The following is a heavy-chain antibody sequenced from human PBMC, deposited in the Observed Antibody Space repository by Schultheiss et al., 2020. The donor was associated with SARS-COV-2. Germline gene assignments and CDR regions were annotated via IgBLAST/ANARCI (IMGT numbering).Heavy chain of an antibody. J-gene: IGHJ4*02. V-gene: IGHV3-23*01. CDR1: GFTFSSYA. CDR3: ARVPVSGSYPDY. D-gene: IGHD1-26*01. Sequence: GESLKISCAASGFTFSSYAMSWVRQAPGKGLEWVSAISGSGSTIYYADSVKGRFTISRDNAKNSLYLQMNSLRAEDTAVYYCARVPVSGSYPDYWGQGTLVTVSS. CDR2: ISGSGSTI.